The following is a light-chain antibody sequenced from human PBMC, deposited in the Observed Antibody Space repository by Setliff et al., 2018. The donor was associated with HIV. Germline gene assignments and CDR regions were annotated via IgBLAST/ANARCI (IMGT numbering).Light chain of an antibody. V-gene: IGLV2-23*02. Sequence: QSVLTQPASVSGSPGQSITISCTGTSSDVGSYNIVYWYQQHPGKAPKLIIYEVSERPSRVSNRFSGSKSGNTASLTISRLQAEDEADYYCCSYTGSSPLYVFGTGTKVTVL. J-gene: IGLJ1*01. CDR1: SSDVGSYNI. CDR2: EVS. CDR3: CSYTGSSPLYV.